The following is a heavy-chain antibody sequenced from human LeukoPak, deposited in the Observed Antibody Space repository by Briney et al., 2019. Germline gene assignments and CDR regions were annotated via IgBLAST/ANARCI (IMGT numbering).Heavy chain of an antibody. V-gene: IGHV1-8*02. Sequence: ASVKVSYKASGYTFTSYDINWVRQATGQGLEWMGWMNPNSGNTGYAQKFQGRATMTRNTSISTAYMELSSLRSEDTAVYYCARGLYGSGSYYRHYYMDVWGKGTTVTISS. CDR2: MNPNSGNT. CDR1: GYTFTSYD. D-gene: IGHD3-10*01. J-gene: IGHJ6*03. CDR3: ARGLYGSGSYYRHYYMDV.